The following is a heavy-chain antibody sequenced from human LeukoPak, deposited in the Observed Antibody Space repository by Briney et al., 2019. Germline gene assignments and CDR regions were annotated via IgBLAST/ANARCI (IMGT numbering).Heavy chain of an antibody. CDR3: ARAVRSTVHRGWFDP. Sequence: SQTLSLTCTVSGGSISSGGYYWSWIRQHPGKGLEWIGYIYYSGSTYYNPSLKSRVTISVDTSKNQLSLKLSSVTAADTAVYYCARAVRSTVHRGWFDPWGQGTLVTVSS. D-gene: IGHD4-17*01. J-gene: IGHJ5*02. CDR2: IYYSGST. V-gene: IGHV4-31*03. CDR1: GGSISSGGYY.